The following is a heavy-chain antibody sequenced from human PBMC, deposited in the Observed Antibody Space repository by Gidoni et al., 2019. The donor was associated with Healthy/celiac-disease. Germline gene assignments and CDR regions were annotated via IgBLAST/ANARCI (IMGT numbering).Heavy chain of an antibody. D-gene: IGHD6-13*01. Sequence: QAQLQESVPGLVNPSGTLSLTCAVSGGSISSSNGSRWVRQPPGKGLEWIGEIYHSGSTNYNPSLKSRVTISVDKSKNQFSLKLSSVTAADTAVYYCARASGGPRGPDNSSSWYYFDYWGQGTLVTVSS. CDR3: ARASGGPRGPDNSSSWYYFDY. CDR1: GGSISSSNG. J-gene: IGHJ4*02. CDR2: IYHSGST. V-gene: IGHV4-4*02.